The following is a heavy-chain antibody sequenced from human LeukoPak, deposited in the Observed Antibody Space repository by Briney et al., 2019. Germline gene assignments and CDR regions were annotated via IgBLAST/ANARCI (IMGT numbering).Heavy chain of an antibody. D-gene: IGHD3-22*01. J-gene: IGHJ4*02. V-gene: IGHV3-11*04. CDR3: ARAKYDSRGYYSYYFDY. CDR2: ISSTGGTI. Sequence: GGSLRLSCAASGFIFNDYYMSWIRQPPGKGLEWVSYISSTGGTIYYADSVKGRFTISRDNAKNSLYLQMNSLRAGDTAVYYCARAKYDSRGYYSYYFDYWGQGTLVTVSS. CDR1: GFIFNDYY.